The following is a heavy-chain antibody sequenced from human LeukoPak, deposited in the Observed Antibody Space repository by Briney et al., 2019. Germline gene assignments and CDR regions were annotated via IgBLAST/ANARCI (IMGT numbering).Heavy chain of an antibody. CDR1: GYTFTSYG. Sequence: ASVKVSCKASGYTFTSYGISWVRQAPGQGLEWMVWISAYNGNTNYAQKLQGRVTMTTDTSTSTAYMELRSLRSDDTAVYYCARNQYYYGSWPIDYWGQGTLVTVSS. D-gene: IGHD3-10*01. CDR2: ISAYNGNT. V-gene: IGHV1-18*01. J-gene: IGHJ4*02. CDR3: ARNQYYYGSWPIDY.